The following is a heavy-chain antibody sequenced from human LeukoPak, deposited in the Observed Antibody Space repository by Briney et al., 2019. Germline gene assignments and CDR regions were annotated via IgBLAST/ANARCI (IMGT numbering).Heavy chain of an antibody. CDR3: ARAGTRRDIAGATRAVKY. D-gene: IGHD1-26*01. V-gene: IGHV4-34*01. CDR1: GGSFSGYY. CDR2: INLSGST. J-gene: IGHJ4*02. Sequence: PSETLSPTCAVYGGSFSGYYWSWIRQPPGKGLEWIGEINLSGSTNYNPSLKSRVTILVDTSKNQFSLKLSSVTAADTAVYYCARAGTRRDIAGATRAVKYWGQGTLVSVSS.